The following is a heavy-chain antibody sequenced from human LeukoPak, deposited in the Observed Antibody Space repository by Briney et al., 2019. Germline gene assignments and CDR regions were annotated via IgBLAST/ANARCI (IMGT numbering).Heavy chain of an antibody. V-gene: IGHV3-53*01. J-gene: IGHJ4*02. Sequence: PGESLRLSCVDLGGRRIIKKKSWVRQAPGKGLEWVSVIYSNGNTYYADSLKGRFTISRDNSKNTVYLQMNNLRAEDTAMYYCARDRAGRFDYWGQGTLVTVSS. D-gene: IGHD3-10*01. CDR1: GRRIIKK. CDR3: ARDRAGRFDY. CDR2: IYSNGNT.